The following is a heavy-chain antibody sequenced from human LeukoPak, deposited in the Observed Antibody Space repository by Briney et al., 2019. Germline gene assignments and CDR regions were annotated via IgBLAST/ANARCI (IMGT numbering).Heavy chain of an antibody. Sequence: SETLSLTCTVSGGSISSYYWSWIRQPAGKGLEWIGRIYNNASTNYNPSLKSRVTMSLDTSKNQFYLKLSPVTAADTAVYYCARDGTLGYYGSGSYYINWFDPWGQGTLVTVSS. D-gene: IGHD3-10*01. J-gene: IGHJ5*02. V-gene: IGHV4-4*07. CDR1: GGSISSYY. CDR3: ARDGTLGYYGSGSYYINWFDP. CDR2: IYNNAST.